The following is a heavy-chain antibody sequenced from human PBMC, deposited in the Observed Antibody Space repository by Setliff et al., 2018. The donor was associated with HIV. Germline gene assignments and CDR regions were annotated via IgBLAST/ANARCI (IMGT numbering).Heavy chain of an antibody. CDR3: ASARHVDTAMDRIRNDAFDI. Sequence: PGGSLRLSCAASGFTFSSYSMNWVRQAPGKGLEWVSSISSSSSYIYYADSVKGRFTISRDNAKNSLYLQMNSLRAEDTAVYYCASARHVDTAMDRIRNDAFDIWGQGTMVTVSS. V-gene: IGHV3-21*01. D-gene: IGHD5-18*01. CDR2: ISSSSSYI. CDR1: GFTFSSYS. J-gene: IGHJ3*02.